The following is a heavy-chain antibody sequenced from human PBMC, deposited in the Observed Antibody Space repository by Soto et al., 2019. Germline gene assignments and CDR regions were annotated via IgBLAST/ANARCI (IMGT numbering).Heavy chain of an antibody. V-gene: IGHV4-4*07. CDR1: GGSISSYY. Sequence: KTSETLSLTCTVSGGSISSYYWSWIRQPAGKGLEWIGRIYTSGCTNYNPSLKSRVTMSVDTSKNQFSLKLSSVTAADTAVYYCARDSTDHVWGSYRRDWGQGTLVTVSS. CDR2: IYTSGCT. CDR3: ARDSTDHVWGSYRRD. J-gene: IGHJ4*02. D-gene: IGHD3-16*02.